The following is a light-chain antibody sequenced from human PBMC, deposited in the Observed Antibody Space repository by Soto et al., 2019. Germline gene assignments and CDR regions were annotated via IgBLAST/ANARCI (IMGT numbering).Light chain of an antibody. V-gene: IGKV3-15*01. Sequence: EMVMTQSPATLSVSPGERATLSCRASQSLSNDLAWYQQKPGQAPRLLIYGASTRATGIPARFSGSGSGTEFTLTISSLQSEDFAVYYCQQYNSWPLTFGGGTKVDSK. CDR3: QQYNSWPLT. J-gene: IGKJ4*01. CDR1: QSLSND. CDR2: GAS.